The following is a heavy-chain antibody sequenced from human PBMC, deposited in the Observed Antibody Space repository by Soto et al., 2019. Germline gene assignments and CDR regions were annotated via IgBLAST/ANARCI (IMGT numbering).Heavy chain of an antibody. CDR1: GNTFASHG. CDR2: ISGFTGQT. J-gene: IGHJ4*02. CDR3: ARVDPRGVAVVRDY. D-gene: IGHD3-10*01. V-gene: IGHV1-18*01. Sequence: QVQLVQSGPEVKKPGASVKVSCKASGNTFASHGFSWVRQAPGQGLAWMGWISGFTGQTNYALKFQGRVTLTTDTSTSTAYMELRSLRSDDTAVYFCARVDPRGVAVVRDYWGQGTLVTVSS.